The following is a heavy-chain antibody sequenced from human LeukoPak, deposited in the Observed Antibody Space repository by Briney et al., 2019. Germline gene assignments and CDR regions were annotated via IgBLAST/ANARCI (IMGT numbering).Heavy chain of an antibody. CDR2: IIPIFHTS. CDR3: ARDPLGHCSSSNCYTRMELDY. Sequence: SVKVSCKASGGIFSTYGFHWVRQAPGQGLEWLGGIIPIFHTSHYARKFQDRVMISADESTSTVYMELSSLRSVDTAVYYCARDPLGHCSSSNCYTRMELDYWGQGTLVTVSS. V-gene: IGHV1-69*13. D-gene: IGHD2-2*02. CDR1: GGIFSTYG. J-gene: IGHJ4*02.